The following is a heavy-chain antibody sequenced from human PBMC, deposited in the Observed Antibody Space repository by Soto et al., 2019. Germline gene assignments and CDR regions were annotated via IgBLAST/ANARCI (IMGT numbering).Heavy chain of an antibody. D-gene: IGHD3-3*01. CDR1: GYTFSSYD. CDR2: ISGYNGNT. Sequence: RASVKVSCKASGYTFSSYDISWVRQAPGQGLEWMGWISGYNGNTNYAQKFQGRVTVTTDTSTSTAHMELTSLRSDDTAVYYCARGGSSSSSGFDYWGQGTPVTVSS. J-gene: IGHJ4*02. CDR3: ARGGSSSSSGFDY. V-gene: IGHV1-18*01.